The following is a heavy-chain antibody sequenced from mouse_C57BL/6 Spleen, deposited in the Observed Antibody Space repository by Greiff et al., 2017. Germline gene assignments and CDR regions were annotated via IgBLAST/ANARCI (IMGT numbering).Heavy chain of an antibody. Sequence: DVHLVESEGGLVQPGSSMKLSCTASGFTFSDYYMAWVRQVPEKGLEWVANINYDGSSTYYLDSLKSRFIISRDNAKNILYLQMSSLKSEDTATYYCAREIYYGNYDYAMDYWGQGTSVTVSS. V-gene: IGHV5-16*01. CDR2: INYDGSST. CDR3: AREIYYGNYDYAMDY. CDR1: GFTFSDYY. J-gene: IGHJ4*01. D-gene: IGHD2-1*01.